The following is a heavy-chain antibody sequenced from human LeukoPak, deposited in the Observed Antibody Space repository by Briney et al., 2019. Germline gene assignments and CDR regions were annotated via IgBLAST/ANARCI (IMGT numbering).Heavy chain of an antibody. D-gene: IGHD3-22*01. CDR3: TKDLTIQIWLLGFDS. Sequence: GSLRLSCVASSLTYNFDSYAMTWVRQAPGKGLEWVSSISGSGDSQYYADSVKGRFTISRDNSKNTLYLQMNNLRADDTAVYYCTKDLTIQIWLLGFDSWGQGTLVTVAS. J-gene: IGHJ4*02. CDR1: SLTYNFDSYA. V-gene: IGHV3-23*01. CDR2: ISGSGDSQ.